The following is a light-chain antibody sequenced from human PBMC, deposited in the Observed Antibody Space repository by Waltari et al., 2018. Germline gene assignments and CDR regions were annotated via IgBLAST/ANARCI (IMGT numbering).Light chain of an antibody. Sequence: DIQMTQSPSSLSASIADRVTITCRASQSIRTYLNWYQQKPGKAPQLLIYAASSLQSGVPSRFSGSGSGTDFTLTISSLQPEDFASYFCQQCDSIPPTFGQGTKIEIK. V-gene: IGKV1-39*01. CDR1: QSIRTY. J-gene: IGKJ1*01. CDR2: AAS. CDR3: QQCDSIPPT.